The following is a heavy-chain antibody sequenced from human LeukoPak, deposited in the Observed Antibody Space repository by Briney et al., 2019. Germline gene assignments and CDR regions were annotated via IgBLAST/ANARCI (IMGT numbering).Heavy chain of an antibody. CDR1: GFTFSSYW. D-gene: IGHD5-18*01. Sequence: GGSLRLSCAASGFTFSSYWMSWVRQAPGKGLEWLSSISGSGDSVFYADSVKGRFTISRDNSLNTLHLQMNSLRAEDTAFYYCGKGNTASRPGFVDWGQGTLVTVSS. CDR3: GKGNTASRPGFVD. J-gene: IGHJ4*02. V-gene: IGHV3-23*01. CDR2: ISGSGDSV.